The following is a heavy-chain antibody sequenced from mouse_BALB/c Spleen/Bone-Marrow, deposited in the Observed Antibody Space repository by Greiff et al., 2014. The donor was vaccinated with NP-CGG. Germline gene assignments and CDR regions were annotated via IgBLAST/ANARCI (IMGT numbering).Heavy chain of an antibody. J-gene: IGHJ4*01. CDR3: ARDTMDY. Sequence: VMLVESGPELVEPGASVRISCKASGYTFTSYYIHWVKQRPGQGLEWIGWIYPGNVNTKYNEKFKGKATLTADKSSSTAYMQLSSLTSEDSAVYFCARDTMDYWGQGTSVTVSS. CDR1: GYTFTSYY. CDR2: IYPGNVNT. V-gene: IGHV1S56*01.